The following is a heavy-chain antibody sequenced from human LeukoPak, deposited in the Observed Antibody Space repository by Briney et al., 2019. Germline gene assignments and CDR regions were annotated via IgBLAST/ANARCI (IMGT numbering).Heavy chain of an antibody. V-gene: IGHV4-59*11. CDR3: ATRPGGSGWYGVFDF. Sequence: SETLSLTCTVSGASMSDHYWSWIRQSPGKGLEWIGYVYGSGTTNYNPSLNGRVTMSVDTSKNQFSLKLTSVTPADTALYYCATRPGGSGWYGVFDFWSRGTLVTVSS. J-gene: IGHJ4*02. CDR2: VYGSGTT. CDR1: GASMSDHY. D-gene: IGHD6-13*01.